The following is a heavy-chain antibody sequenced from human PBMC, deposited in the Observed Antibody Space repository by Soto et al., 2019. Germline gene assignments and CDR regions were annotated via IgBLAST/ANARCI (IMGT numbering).Heavy chain of an antibody. J-gene: IGHJ4*02. Sequence: QVQLVQSGAEVKKPGASVKVSCKASGYTFTSYVISWVRQSPGQGLEWMGWISAYNGNTKYAPKLEGRVTMTTDTSTSTAYMELRSLRSDDTAVYYRARDLGAQIVDYWGQGTLVTVSS. D-gene: IGHD1-26*01. V-gene: IGHV1-18*01. CDR2: ISAYNGNT. CDR1: GYTFTSYV. CDR3: ARDLGAQIVDY.